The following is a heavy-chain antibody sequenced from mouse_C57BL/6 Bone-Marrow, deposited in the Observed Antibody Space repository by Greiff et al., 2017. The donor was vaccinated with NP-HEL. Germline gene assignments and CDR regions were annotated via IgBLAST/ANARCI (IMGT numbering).Heavy chain of an antibody. CDR3: ARDGYYAWLAY. CDR1: GYTFTSYW. J-gene: IGHJ3*01. V-gene: IGHV1-50*01. CDR2: IDPSDSYT. Sequence: QVQLQQPGAELVKPGASVKLSCKASGYTFTSYWMQWVKQRPGQGLEWIAEIDPSDSYTNYNQKFKGKVTLTVDTSSSTAYMQLSSLTSEDSAVYYCARDGYYAWLAYWGRGTRVTVSA. D-gene: IGHD2-3*01.